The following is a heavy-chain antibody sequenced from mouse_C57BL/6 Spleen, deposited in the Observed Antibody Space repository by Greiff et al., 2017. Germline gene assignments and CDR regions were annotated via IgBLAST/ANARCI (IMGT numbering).Heavy chain of an antibody. D-gene: IGHD2-12*01. CDR1: GIDFSRYW. J-gene: IGHJ1*03. V-gene: IGHV4-1*01. CDR2: MNPDISTI. CDR3: ARSGACYHGYFDV. Sequence: EVQLQQSGGGLVQPGGSLKFSCAASGIDFSRYWMSWVRRAPEKGLEWIGEMNPDISTINYAPSLKDKFIITRENAKNTLYLQVSIVCTEDTALDYCARSGACYHGYFDVWGTGTTVTVSS.